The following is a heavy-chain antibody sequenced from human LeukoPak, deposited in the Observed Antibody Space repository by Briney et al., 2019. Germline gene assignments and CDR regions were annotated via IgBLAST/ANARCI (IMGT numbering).Heavy chain of an antibody. J-gene: IGHJ4*02. V-gene: IGHV3-7*03. D-gene: IGHD6-19*01. CDR2: IKQDGSEK. CDR1: GFTFSSYW. Sequence: PGGSLRLSCAASGFTFSSYWMSWVRQAPGKGLEWVANIKQDGSEKYYVDSVKGRFTISRDNSKNTLYLQMNSLRAGDTAVYFCAKMPVSYSSGWTNFDYWGQGTLVTVSS. CDR3: AKMPVSYSSGWTNFDY.